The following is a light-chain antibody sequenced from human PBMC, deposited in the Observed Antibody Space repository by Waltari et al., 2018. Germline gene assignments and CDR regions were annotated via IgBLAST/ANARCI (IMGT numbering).Light chain of an antibody. J-gene: IGKJ4*01. CDR2: AAS. CDR3: QQYGSS. CDR1: PAISNNY. V-gene: IGKV3-20*01. Sequence: EIVLTQSPDTLSLSPGERVTLSCRASPAISNNYLAWYQQKPGQAPRLLIYAASHRATGIPDRFSGGGSETDFTLTISRLESEDSAVYYCQQYGSSFGGGTKVEIK.